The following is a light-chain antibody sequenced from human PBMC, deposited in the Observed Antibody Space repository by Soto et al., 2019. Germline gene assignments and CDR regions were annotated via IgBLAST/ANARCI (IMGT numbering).Light chain of an antibody. Sequence: EIVLTQSPATLSLSPEERATLSCRASQSVSSYLAWYQQKPGQAPRLLIYDASNRATGIPARFSGSGSGTDFTLTISSLEPEYFAVYYCQQRSNWPLFTFGPGTKVDIK. CDR3: QQRSNWPLFT. CDR1: QSVSSY. J-gene: IGKJ3*01. V-gene: IGKV3-11*01. CDR2: DAS.